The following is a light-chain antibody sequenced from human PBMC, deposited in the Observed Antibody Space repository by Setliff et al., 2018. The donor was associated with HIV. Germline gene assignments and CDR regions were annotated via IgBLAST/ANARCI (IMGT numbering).Light chain of an antibody. CDR3: ATWDDSLNGPV. CDR2: TNN. CDR1: SSNIGSNS. J-gene: IGLJ3*02. Sequence: QSVLTQPPSASGTPGQRVTISCSGSSSNIGSNSVSWYQQLPGTAPKLLIPTNNHRPSGVPDRFSGSKSGTSASLAISGLQSEDEADYSCATWDDSLNGPVFGGGTKVTVL. V-gene: IGLV1-44*01.